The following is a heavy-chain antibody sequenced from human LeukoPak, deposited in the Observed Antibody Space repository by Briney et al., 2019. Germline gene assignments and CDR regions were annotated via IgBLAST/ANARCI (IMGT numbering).Heavy chain of an antibody. D-gene: IGHD2-2*01. CDR2: IQSHSTNK. CDR3: AKGAEYHPFN. CDR1: GFTFSTYG. V-gene: IGHV3-30*02. Sequence: PGGSLRLSCAASGFTFSTYGMHWVRQAPGRGLEWVTYIQSHSTNKYYADFVKGRFTISRDNSKNTLYLQMNSLTPEDTAVYYWAKGAEYHPFNWGQGTPVSVSS. J-gene: IGHJ4*02.